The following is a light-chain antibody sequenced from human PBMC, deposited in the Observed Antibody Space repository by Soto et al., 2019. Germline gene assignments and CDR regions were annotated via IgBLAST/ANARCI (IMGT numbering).Light chain of an antibody. J-gene: IGLJ2*01. CDR1: SSNIGNNY. V-gene: IGLV1-51*02. CDR2: ENN. Sequence: QSVLTQPPSVSAAPGQKVTISCSGSSSNIGNNYVSWYQQLPGTAPKLLIYENNKRPSGIPDRFSGSKSGTSATLGITGLQVGDESDYYCGTWDSSLSAVVFGRGTKVTVL. CDR3: GTWDSSLSAVV.